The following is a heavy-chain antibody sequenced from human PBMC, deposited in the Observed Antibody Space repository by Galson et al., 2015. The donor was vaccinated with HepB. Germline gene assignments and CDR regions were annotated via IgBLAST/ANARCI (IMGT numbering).Heavy chain of an antibody. D-gene: IGHD2-15*01. V-gene: IGHV6-1*01. Sequence: CAISGDSVSSNSAAWNRIRQSPSRGLEWLGRTFYRSKWYNDYAVSVKSRITINPDTSKNQFSLKLSSVTAADTAVYYCASGRGRWELLPASPDAFDIWGQGTMVTVSS. CDR2: TFYRSKWYN. CDR3: ASGRGRWELLPASPDAFDI. J-gene: IGHJ3*02. CDR1: GDSVSSNSAA.